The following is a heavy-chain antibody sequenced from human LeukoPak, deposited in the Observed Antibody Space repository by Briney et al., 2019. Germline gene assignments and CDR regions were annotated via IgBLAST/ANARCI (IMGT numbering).Heavy chain of an antibody. CDR3: ARDHGDRTNWFDP. D-gene: IGHD4-17*01. CDR2: TYHSGST. V-gene: IGHV4-30-2*01. J-gene: IGHJ5*02. Sequence: SETLSLTCAVYGGSFSGYSWSWIRQPPGKGLEWIGYTYHSGSTYYNPSLKSRVTISVDRSKNQFSLKLSSVTAADTAVYYCARDHGDRTNWFDPWGQGTLVTVSS. CDR1: GGSFSGYS.